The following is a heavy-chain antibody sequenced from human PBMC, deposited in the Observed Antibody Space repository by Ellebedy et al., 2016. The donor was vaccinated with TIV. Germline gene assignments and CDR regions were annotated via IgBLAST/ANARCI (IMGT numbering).Heavy chain of an antibody. J-gene: IGHJ3*02. V-gene: IGHV1-18*04. Sequence: ASVKVSCXASGYTFNNYGIIWVRQAPGQGLEWMGWTSSYTGHTKYAQRLQGRVTMTTDPSTSTAYMELRSPRSDDTATYFCARDGVDAFDIWGQGTLVTVSS. CDR2: TSSYTGHT. CDR3: ARDGVDAFDI. CDR1: GYTFNNYG. D-gene: IGHD3-3*01.